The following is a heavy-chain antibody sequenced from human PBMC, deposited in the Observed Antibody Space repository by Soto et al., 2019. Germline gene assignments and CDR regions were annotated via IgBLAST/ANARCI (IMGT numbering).Heavy chain of an antibody. CDR1: GFTFSSYA. D-gene: IGHD6-6*01. CDR3: EKDVAARPTYYFDY. Sequence: EVQLLESGGGLVQPGGSLRLSCAASGFTFSSYAMSWVRQAPGKGLEWVSAISGSGGSTYYADSVKGRFTICRDNSKNTLYLQMNGLRAEDTAVYYCEKDVAARPTYYFDYWGQGTLVTVAS. CDR2: ISGSGGST. J-gene: IGHJ4*02. V-gene: IGHV3-23*01.